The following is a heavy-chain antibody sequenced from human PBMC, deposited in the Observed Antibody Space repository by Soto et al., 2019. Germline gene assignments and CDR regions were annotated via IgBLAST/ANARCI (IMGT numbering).Heavy chain of an antibody. CDR3: AREFTVTPYYCYYGMDV. V-gene: IGHV3-30-3*01. CDR2: ISYDGSNK. D-gene: IGHD4-17*01. J-gene: IGHJ6*02. Sequence: QVQLVESGGGVVQPGRSLRLSCAASGFTFSSYAMHWVRQAPGKGLEWVAVISYDGSNKYYADSVKGRFTISRDNSKNTLYLQMNSLRAEDTAVYYCAREFTVTPYYCYYGMDVWGQGTTVTVSS. CDR1: GFTFSSYA.